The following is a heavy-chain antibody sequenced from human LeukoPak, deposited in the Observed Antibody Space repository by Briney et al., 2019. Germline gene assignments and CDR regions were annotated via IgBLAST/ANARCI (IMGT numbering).Heavy chain of an antibody. CDR2: ISSSSSYI. V-gene: IGHV3-21*01. J-gene: IGHJ3*02. Sequence: PGGSLRLSCAASGFTFSSYSMNWVRQAPGKGLEWVSSISSSSSYIYYADSVKGRFTISRDNAKNSLYLQMNSLRAEDTAVYYCARVISGAGAFDIWGQGTMVTVSS. CDR3: ARVISGAGAFDI. CDR1: GFTFSSYS. D-gene: IGHD2/OR15-2a*01.